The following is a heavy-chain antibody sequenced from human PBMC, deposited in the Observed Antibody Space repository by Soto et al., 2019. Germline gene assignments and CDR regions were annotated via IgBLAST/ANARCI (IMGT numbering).Heavy chain of an antibody. CDR1: GASIRSYH. CDR2: IQHTGNT. CDR3: AKDVSSRRWFDP. D-gene: IGHD3-16*01. J-gene: IGHJ5*02. V-gene: IGHV4-4*07. Sequence: SETLSLTCAVSGASIRSYHWSFLRQPAGKGLKWIGRIQHTGNTNYNPSLKSRVTMSADTSKNQISLKMTSVTAADTAVYFCAKDVSSRRWFDPWGQGVRVTVSS.